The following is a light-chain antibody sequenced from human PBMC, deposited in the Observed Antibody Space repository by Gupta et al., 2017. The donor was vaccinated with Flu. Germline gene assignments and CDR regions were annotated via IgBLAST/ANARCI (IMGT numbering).Light chain of an antibody. Sequence: GQSITISCTGASVDIGRFYYVAGYQQHPRKAPKLIYDVTKRPAGVSDRFSGSKSGNTASLTISGLRAEDEDDYYCSSYRSSTTLFGGGTRVTVL. CDR2: DVT. CDR3: SSYRSSTTL. CDR1: SVDIGRFYY. V-gene: IGLV2-14*03. J-gene: IGLJ2*01.